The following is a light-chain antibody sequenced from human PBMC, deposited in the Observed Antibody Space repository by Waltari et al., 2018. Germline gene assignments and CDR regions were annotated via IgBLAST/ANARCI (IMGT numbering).Light chain of an antibody. Sequence: SYVLAQPPSVSVAPGKTARITCGGNNIGRKPVPWHQQKPGQAPALVIFYDSDRPSGIPERFSGSNSGNTATLTISRVEAGDEADYYCQVWDSSSDHWVFGGGTKLTVL. CDR1: NIGRKP. V-gene: IGLV3-21*04. J-gene: IGLJ3*02. CDR2: YDS. CDR3: QVWDSSSDHWV.